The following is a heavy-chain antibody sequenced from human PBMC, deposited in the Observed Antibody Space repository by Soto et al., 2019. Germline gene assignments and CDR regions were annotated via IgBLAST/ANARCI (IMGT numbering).Heavy chain of an antibody. J-gene: IGHJ4*02. CDR3: ARSARHSSTVAY. D-gene: IGHD6-13*01. CDR1: GGSISSYY. CDR2: IYYSGST. V-gene: IGHV4-59*01. Sequence: ETLSLTCTVSGGSISSYYWSWIRQPPGKGLEWIGYIYYSGSTSYNPSPKSRVTISVDTSKNQISLKLSSVTAAETAVYYCARSARHSSTVAYRGQGTLVTVSS.